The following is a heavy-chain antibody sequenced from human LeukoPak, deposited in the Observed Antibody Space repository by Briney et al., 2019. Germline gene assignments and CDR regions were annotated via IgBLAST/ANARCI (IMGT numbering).Heavy chain of an antibody. V-gene: IGHV1-18*01. J-gene: IGHJ6*03. D-gene: IGHD3-10*01. Sequence: ASVKVSCKASGYTFTSYGISWVRQAPGQGLEWMGWISAYNGNTNYAQKLQGRVTMTTDTSTSTAYMELRSLRSDDTAVYYCAREGSVFYYYYYMDVWGKGTTVTVSS. CDR3: AREGSVFYYYYYMDV. CDR1: GYTFTSYG. CDR2: ISAYNGNT.